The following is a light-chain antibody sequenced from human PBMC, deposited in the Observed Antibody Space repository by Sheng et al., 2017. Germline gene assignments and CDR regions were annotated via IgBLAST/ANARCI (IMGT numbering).Light chain of an antibody. J-gene: IGKJ4*01. CDR1: QTISTY. CDR3: QQRSTWLT. Sequence: EIVLTQSPATLSLSPGERATLSCRASQTISTYLAWYQQKPGQAPRLLIYDASXRATGIPARFSGSGSGTDFTLTISRLEPEDFAVYYCQQRSTWLTFGGGTEGGNQT. CDR2: DAS. V-gene: IGKV3-11*01.